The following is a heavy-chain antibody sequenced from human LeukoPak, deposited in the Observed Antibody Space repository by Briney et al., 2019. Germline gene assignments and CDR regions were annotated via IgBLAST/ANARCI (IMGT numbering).Heavy chain of an antibody. CDR3: AKSAVGSIAAAD. CDR1: GFTFSSYS. Sequence: GGSLRLSCAASGFTFSSYSMNWVRQAPGKGLEWISYISHDSGVRYYADSVRGRFTISRDNAKNSLYLQMNSLRAEDTALYYCAKSAVGSIAAADWGQGTLVTVSS. J-gene: IGHJ4*02. V-gene: IGHV3-48*01. D-gene: IGHD6-13*01. CDR2: ISHDSGVR.